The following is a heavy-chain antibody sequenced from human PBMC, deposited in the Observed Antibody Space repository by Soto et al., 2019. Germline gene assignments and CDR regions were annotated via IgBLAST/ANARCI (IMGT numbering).Heavy chain of an antibody. CDR3: ARGSSGYDEELDLLNFDL. Sequence: QVQLVESGGGVVQPGRSLRLSCAASGFTFSSYAMHWVRQAPGKGLEWVAVISYDGSNKYYADSVKGRFTISRDNSKNTXSLQMNSLRAEDTAVYYCARGSSGYDEELDLLNFDLWGRGTLVTVSS. CDR2: ISYDGSNK. J-gene: IGHJ2*01. D-gene: IGHD5-12*01. CDR1: GFTFSSYA. V-gene: IGHV3-30-3*01.